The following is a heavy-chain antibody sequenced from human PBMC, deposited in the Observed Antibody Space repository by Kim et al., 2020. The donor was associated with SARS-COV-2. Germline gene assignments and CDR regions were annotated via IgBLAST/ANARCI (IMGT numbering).Heavy chain of an antibody. D-gene: IGHD3-16*01. CDR3: GRDVGGRDSS. CDR1: GFTFSRYW. V-gene: IGHV3-74*01. J-gene: IGHJ1*01. Sequence: GGSLRLSCAASGFTFSRYWMHWVRQAPGKGPVWVARLNEDGYITSYADSVKGRFTISRDNAKNTLYLQRTNLRADDSALYYGGRDVGGRDSSWGRGTRGT. CDR2: LNEDGYIT.